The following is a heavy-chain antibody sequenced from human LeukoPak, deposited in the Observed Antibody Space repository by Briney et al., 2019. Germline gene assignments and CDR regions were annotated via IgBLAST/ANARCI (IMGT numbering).Heavy chain of an antibody. J-gene: IGHJ5*02. D-gene: IGHD3-22*01. CDR1: GGSISSGSYY. CDR3: ARTLYYDSSGYRRGWFDP. Sequence: SETLSLTCTVSGGSISSGSYYWSWIRQPAGKGLEWIGRIYTSGSTNYNPSLKSRVTMSVDTSKNQFSLKLSSVTAADTAVYYCARTLYYDSSGYRRGWFDPWGQGTLVTVSS. V-gene: IGHV4-61*02. CDR2: IYTSGST.